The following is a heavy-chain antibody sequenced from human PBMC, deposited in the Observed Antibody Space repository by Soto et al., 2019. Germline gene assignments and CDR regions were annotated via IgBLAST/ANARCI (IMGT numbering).Heavy chain of an antibody. D-gene: IGHD3-3*01. J-gene: IGHJ2*01. V-gene: IGHV3-23*01. CDR1: GFTFSSYA. CDR2: ISGSGGST. CDR3: AKEHIRFLEWLHWYFDL. Sequence: EVQLLESGGGLVQPGGSLRLSCAASGFTFSSYAMSWVRQAPGKGLEWVSAISGSGGSTYYADSVKGRFTISRDNSKNTLYLQMNSLRAEDTGVYHCAKEHIRFLEWLHWYFDLWGRGTLVTVSS.